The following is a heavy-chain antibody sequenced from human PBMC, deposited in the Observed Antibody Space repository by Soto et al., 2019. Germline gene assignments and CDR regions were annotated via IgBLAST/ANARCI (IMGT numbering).Heavy chain of an antibody. Sequence: ASVKVSCKASGYTFTGYYMHWVRQAPGQGLEWMGWINPNSGGTNYVQKFQGWVTMTRDTSISTAYMELSRLRSDDTAVYYCARETYYYDSSGYPDAFDIWGQGTMVTVSS. CDR1: GYTFTGYY. V-gene: IGHV1-2*04. D-gene: IGHD3-22*01. CDR3: ARETYYYDSSGYPDAFDI. CDR2: INPNSGGT. J-gene: IGHJ3*02.